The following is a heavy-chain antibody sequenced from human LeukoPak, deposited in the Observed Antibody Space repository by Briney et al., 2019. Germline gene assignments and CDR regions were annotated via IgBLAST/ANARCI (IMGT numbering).Heavy chain of an antibody. D-gene: IGHD1-26*01. V-gene: IGHV1-24*01. CDR2: FDPEDGET. J-gene: IGHJ3*02. Sequence: GASVKVSCKVSGYTLTELSMHWVRQAPGKGLEWMGGFDPEDGETIYAQKFQGRVTMTEDTSTDTAYMELSSLRSEDTAVYYCATDRIVGATGLGAFDIWGQGTMVTVSS. CDR3: ATDRIVGATGLGAFDI. CDR1: GYTLTELS.